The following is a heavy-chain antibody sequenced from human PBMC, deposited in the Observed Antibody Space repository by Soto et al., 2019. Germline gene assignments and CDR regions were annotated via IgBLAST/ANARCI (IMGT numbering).Heavy chain of an antibody. CDR2: IYYSGST. CDR3: ASVTRTCISTSCYRYYYGMDV. CDR1: GGSVSSGSYY. J-gene: IGHJ6*02. D-gene: IGHD2-2*02. Sequence: SEILSLTCTVSGGSVSSGSYYWSWIRQPPGKGLEWIGYIYYSGSTNYNPSLKSRVTISVDTSKNQFSLKLSSVTAADTAVYYCASVTRTCISTSCYRYYYGMDVWGQGTTVTVSS. V-gene: IGHV4-61*01.